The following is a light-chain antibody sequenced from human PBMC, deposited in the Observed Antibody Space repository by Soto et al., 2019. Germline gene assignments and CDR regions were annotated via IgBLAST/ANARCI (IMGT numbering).Light chain of an antibody. V-gene: IGKV3-15*01. CDR3: QQYSNWPLT. CDR2: GAS. Sequence: EIGMTQSPATLSVSPGERATLSCKASQSVRSSVLAWYQQKPGQAPSLLIYGASTRATGIPARFSGSGSGTEFTLTINSLQSEDFAVYYCQQYSNWPLTFGGGTKVDI. J-gene: IGKJ4*01. CDR1: QSVRSSV.